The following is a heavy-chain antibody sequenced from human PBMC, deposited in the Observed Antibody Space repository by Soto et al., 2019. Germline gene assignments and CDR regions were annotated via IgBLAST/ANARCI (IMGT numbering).Heavy chain of an antibody. J-gene: IGHJ4*02. D-gene: IGHD4-17*01. Sequence: EVQLVETGGGLVHPGGSLRLSCAASGFTFSDYSMNWVRQAPGKGLEWISYITSDGGVTYYADSVKGRFSVSRDNDKKSLFLQMNSLRDEDTALYYCARLPKGSTVTSWGQGTLVTVSS. CDR1: GFTFSDYS. CDR3: ARLPKGSTVTS. V-gene: IGHV3-48*02. CDR2: ITSDGGVT.